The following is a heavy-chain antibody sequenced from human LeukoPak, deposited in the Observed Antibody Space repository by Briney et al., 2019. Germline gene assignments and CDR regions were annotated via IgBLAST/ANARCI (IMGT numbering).Heavy chain of an antibody. J-gene: IGHJ6*03. CDR1: GFTFSSYA. Sequence: GGSLRLSCAASGFTFSSYAMSWVRQAPGKWLEWVSAISGSGGSTYYADSVKGRFTISRDNAKNSLYLQMNSLRAEDTAVYYCARDLSDYYYYYMDVWGKGTTVTVSS. V-gene: IGHV3-23*01. CDR3: ARDLSDYYYYYMDV. CDR2: ISGSGGST.